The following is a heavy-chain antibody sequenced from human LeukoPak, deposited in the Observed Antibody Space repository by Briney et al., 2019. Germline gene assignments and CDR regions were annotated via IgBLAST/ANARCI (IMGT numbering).Heavy chain of an antibody. V-gene: IGHV4-59*01. D-gene: IGHD1-26*01. J-gene: IGHJ4*02. CDR2: IYYSGST. Sequence: SETLSLTRTVSGGSISSYYWSWIRQPPGKGLEWIGYIYYSGSTNYNPSLKSRVTISVDTSKNQFSLKLSSVTAADTAVYYCARSRLVGATRGFDYWGQGTLVTVSS. CDR3: ARSRLVGATRGFDY. CDR1: GGSISSYY.